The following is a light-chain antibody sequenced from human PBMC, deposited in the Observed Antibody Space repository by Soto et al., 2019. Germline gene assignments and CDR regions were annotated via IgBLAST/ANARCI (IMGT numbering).Light chain of an antibody. CDR2: GPS. J-gene: IGKJ4*01. Sequence: EMVLTQSPGTLSLSPGESATLSCRASQSVRNNYLAWYQQKPGQAPRLLIYGPSSRATGIPDRFSGSGSGTDFTLTISRLEPEDFAVYYCQQYGSSPPVTFGGGTKVEIK. CDR1: QSVRNNY. V-gene: IGKV3-20*01. CDR3: QQYGSSPPVT.